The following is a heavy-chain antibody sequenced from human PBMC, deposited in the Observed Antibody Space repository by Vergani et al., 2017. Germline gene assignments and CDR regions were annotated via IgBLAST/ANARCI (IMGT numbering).Heavy chain of an antibody. J-gene: IGHJ4*02. CDR1: GFTFSNAW. V-gene: IGHV3-15*01. CDR2: IKSKTDGGTT. D-gene: IGHD3-10*01. CDR3: TRVGTMVRGVIRTDYYFDY. Sequence: EVQLVESGGGLVKPGGSLRLSCAASGFTFSNAWMSWVRQAPGKGLVWVGRIKSKTDGGTTDYAAPVKCRFTISRDDSRNTAYLQMNSLKTEDTAVYYCTRVGTMVRGVIRTDYYFDYWGQGTLVTVSS.